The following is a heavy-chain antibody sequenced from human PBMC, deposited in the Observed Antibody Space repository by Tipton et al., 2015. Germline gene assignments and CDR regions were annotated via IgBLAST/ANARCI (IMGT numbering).Heavy chain of an antibody. CDR3: ARARGRHGGLFDS. CDR2: IYYTGST. V-gene: IGHV4-59*01. D-gene: IGHD4-23*01. CDR1: GLTFSDTW. Sequence: LRLSCIVSGLTFSDTWMNWVRQPPGKGLEWIAYIYYTGSTNYNPSLKSRVTISLDMSRNQFSLKLSSLTAADTAVYYCARARGRHGGLFDSWGQGILVTVSS. J-gene: IGHJ4*02.